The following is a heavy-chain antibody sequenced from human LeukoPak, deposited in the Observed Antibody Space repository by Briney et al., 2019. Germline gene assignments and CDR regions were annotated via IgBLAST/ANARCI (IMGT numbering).Heavy chain of an antibody. J-gene: IGHJ4*02. V-gene: IGHV4-59*01. CDR3: ARAVADYYFDY. CDR2: IYYSGST. Sequence: SETLSLTCTVSGGPISSYYCSWIRQPPGKGLEWIGYIYYSGSTNYNPSLKSGVIVSVYTSKNQFSLKLSSVTAADTAVYYCARAVADYYFDYWGQGTLVTVSS. CDR1: GGPISSYY. D-gene: IGHD6-19*01.